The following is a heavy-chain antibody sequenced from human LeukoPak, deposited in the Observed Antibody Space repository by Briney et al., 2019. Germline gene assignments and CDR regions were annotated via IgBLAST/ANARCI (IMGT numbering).Heavy chain of an antibody. Sequence: GGSLRLSCAASGFTFSSYAMHWVRQAPGKGLEWVAVISYDGSNKYYADSVKGRFTISRDNSKNTLYLQMNSLRAEDTAVYYCARDRGHIVVVTAIFYYYGMDVRGQGTTVTVSS. CDR1: GFTFSSYA. CDR2: ISYDGSNK. CDR3: ARDRGHIVVVTAIFYYYGMDV. J-gene: IGHJ6*02. V-gene: IGHV3-30-3*01. D-gene: IGHD2-21*02.